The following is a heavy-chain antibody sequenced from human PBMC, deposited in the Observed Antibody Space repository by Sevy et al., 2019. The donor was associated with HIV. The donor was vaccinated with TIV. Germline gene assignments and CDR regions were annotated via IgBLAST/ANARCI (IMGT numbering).Heavy chain of an antibody. CDR1: GFWFSDYG. V-gene: IGHV3-30*02. D-gene: IGHD3-3*01. Sequence: GGSLRLSCAASGFWFSDYGMHWVRQAPGKGLEWVSLIRFDGSMKYIADSVKGRFTISRDKVKDTLYLQMNSLRPEDTAVYYCAKDHYDYRTGYYGYYGMDVWGQGTTVTVSS. J-gene: IGHJ6*02. CDR3: AKDHYDYRTGYYGYYGMDV. CDR2: IRFDGSMK.